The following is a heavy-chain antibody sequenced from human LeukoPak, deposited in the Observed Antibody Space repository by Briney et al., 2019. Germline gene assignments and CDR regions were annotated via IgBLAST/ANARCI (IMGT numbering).Heavy chain of an antibody. CDR3: AKDGSWYTTWPPYYFDY. CDR1: GFTFSNYA. J-gene: IGHJ4*02. V-gene: IGHV3-23*01. D-gene: IGHD6-13*01. Sequence: GGSLRLSCAASGFTFSNYAMSWVRQAPGKGLEWVSAISGSGGSTYYADSVKGRFTISRDNSKNTLYLQMNSLRAEDTAVYYCAKDGSWYTTWPPYYFDYWGQGTLVAVSS. CDR2: ISGSGGST.